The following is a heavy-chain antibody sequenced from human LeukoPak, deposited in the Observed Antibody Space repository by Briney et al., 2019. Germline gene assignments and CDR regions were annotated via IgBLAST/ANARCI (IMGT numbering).Heavy chain of an antibody. CDR3: ARIFYGSSSGPYDY. CDR2: IKEDGSEK. J-gene: IGHJ4*02. Sequence: GGSLRLSCAASGFTFRTYWMSWVRQAPGKGLEWVANIKEDGSEKYYVDSVKGQFTISRDNAKNSLYLQMNSLRAEDTAVYYCARIFYGSSSGPYDYWGQGTLVTVSS. D-gene: IGHD3-10*01. V-gene: IGHV3-7*01. CDR1: GFTFRTYW.